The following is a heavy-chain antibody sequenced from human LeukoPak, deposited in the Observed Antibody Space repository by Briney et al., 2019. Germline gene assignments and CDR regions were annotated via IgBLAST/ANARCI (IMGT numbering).Heavy chain of an antibody. CDR1: GGSFSGYY. CDR3: ARVRRLRTRTDDKKNYYLDY. CDR2: INHSGST. D-gene: IGHD5-12*01. J-gene: IGHJ4*02. Sequence: SETLSLTCAVYGGSFSGYYWSWIRQPPGKGLEWIGEINHSGSTNYNPSLKSRVTISVDTSKNQFSLKLSSVTAADTAVYYCARVRRLRTRTDDKKNYYLDYWGQGTLVTVSS. V-gene: IGHV4-34*01.